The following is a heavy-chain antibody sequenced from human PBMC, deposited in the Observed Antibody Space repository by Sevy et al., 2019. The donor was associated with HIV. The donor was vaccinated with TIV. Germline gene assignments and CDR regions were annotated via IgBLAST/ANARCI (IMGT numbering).Heavy chain of an antibody. Sequence: GGSLRLSCAASGFTFDDYTMHWVRQAPGKGLEGVSLISWDGGSTYYADSVKGRFNISRDNSKNSLYLQMNSLRTEDTALYYCAKDRRAGYSNYVYFGMDVWGQGTTVTVSS. J-gene: IGHJ6*02. D-gene: IGHD4-4*01. V-gene: IGHV3-43*01. CDR2: ISWDGGST. CDR3: AKDRRAGYSNYVYFGMDV. CDR1: GFTFDDYT.